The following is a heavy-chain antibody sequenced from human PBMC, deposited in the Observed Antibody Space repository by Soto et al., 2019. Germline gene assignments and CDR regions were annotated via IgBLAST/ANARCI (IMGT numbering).Heavy chain of an antibody. CDR2: IKSQADGGTP. Sequence: GGSLRLSCAASGFSFSNAWMNWVRQAPGKGLEWVSRIKSQADGGTPAYAAPVKGRFTISRDDSKNALYIEMDRLSTDDTAVYYCTDGMDVWGQGTTVTVSS. CDR1: GFSFSNAW. CDR3: TDGMDV. V-gene: IGHV3-15*07. J-gene: IGHJ6*02.